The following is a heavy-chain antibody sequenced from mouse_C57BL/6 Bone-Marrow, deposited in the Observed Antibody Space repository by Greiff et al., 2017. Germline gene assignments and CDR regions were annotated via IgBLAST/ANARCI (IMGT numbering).Heavy chain of an antibody. CDR1: GFSLTSYG. CDR2: IWSGGST. Sequence: VQLQQSGPGLVQPSQCLSITCTASGFSLTSYGVHWVRQSPGKGLEWLGVIWSGGSTDYNAAFISRLSISKDNSKSQVFFKMTSLQADDTAIYYCARKGATGTNAMDYWGQGTSVTVSS. D-gene: IGHD4-1*02. CDR3: ARKGATGTNAMDY. V-gene: IGHV2-2*01. J-gene: IGHJ4*01.